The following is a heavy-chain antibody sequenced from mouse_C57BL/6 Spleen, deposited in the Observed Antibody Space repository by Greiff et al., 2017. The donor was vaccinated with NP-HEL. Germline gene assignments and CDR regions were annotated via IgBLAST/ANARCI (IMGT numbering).Heavy chain of an antibody. D-gene: IGHD1-1*01. V-gene: IGHV1-55*01. J-gene: IGHJ4*01. Sequence: QVQLQQPGAELVKPGASVKMSCKASGYTFNSYWITWVKQRPGQGLEWIGDIYPGSGSTIYNEKFKSKATLTVDTSASEAYMQLSSLTSEDSAVYYCAAPDYYGSSPYYAMDYWGQGTSVTVSS. CDR3: AAPDYYGSSPYYAMDY. CDR1: GYTFNSYW. CDR2: IYPGSGST.